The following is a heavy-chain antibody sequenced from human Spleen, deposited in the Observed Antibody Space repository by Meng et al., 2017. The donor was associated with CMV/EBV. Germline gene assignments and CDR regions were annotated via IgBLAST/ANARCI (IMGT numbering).Heavy chain of an antibody. V-gene: IGHV1-8*01. D-gene: IGHD5-24*01. CDR2: MNPNTGDT. CDR3: ATTKGDY. J-gene: IGHJ4*02. CDR1: GYTFTTFD. Sequence: ASVKVSCKASGYTFTTFDINWVRQVTGQGLEWMGWMNPNTGDTGFAQKFQGRVTMTRNTSKTTAYMELSSLRSDDTAVYYCATTKGDYWGQGTLVTVSS.